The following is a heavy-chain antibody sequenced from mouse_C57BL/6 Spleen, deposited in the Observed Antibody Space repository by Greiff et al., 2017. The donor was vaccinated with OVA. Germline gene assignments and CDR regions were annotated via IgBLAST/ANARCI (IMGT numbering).Heavy chain of an antibody. CDR1: GFTFSDYY. Sequence: EVMLVESEGGLVQPGSSMKLSCTASGFTFSDYYMAWVRQVPEKGLEWVANINYDGSSTYYLDSLKSRFIISRDNAKNILYLQMSSLKSEDTATYYCAREGTTVGDWYFDVWGTGTTVTVSS. J-gene: IGHJ1*03. V-gene: IGHV5-16*01. CDR2: INYDGSST. D-gene: IGHD1-1*01. CDR3: AREGTTVGDWYFDV.